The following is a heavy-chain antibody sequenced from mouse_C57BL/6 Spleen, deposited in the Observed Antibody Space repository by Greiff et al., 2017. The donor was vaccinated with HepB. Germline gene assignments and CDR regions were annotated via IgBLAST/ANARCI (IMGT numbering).Heavy chain of an antibody. CDR3: AKNPDDDYDVGFAY. V-gene: IGHV2-5*01. CDR2: IWRGGST. Sequence: QVHVKQSGPGLVQPSQSLSITCTVSGFSLTSYGVHWVRQSPGKGLEWLGVIWRGGSTDYNAAFMSRLSITKDNSKSQVFFKMNSLQADDTAIYYCAKNPDDDYDVGFAYWGQGTLVTVSA. D-gene: IGHD2-4*01. J-gene: IGHJ3*01. CDR1: GFSLTSYG.